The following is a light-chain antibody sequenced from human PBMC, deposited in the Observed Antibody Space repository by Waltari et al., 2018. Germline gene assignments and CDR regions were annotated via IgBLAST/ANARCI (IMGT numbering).Light chain of an antibody. V-gene: IGKV1-27*01. CDR1: QVIDNH. CDR3: QKYNNAPQP. J-gene: IGKJ4*01. CDR2: ATS. Sequence: DLQMTQSPSSLSASVGDRVTITCRASQVIDNHLAWYQHKPGKLPNLLIYATSTLHSGVPSRFNGSGSGTVFTLTISDLQPEDFAVYYCQKYNNAPQPFGGGTKVEIK.